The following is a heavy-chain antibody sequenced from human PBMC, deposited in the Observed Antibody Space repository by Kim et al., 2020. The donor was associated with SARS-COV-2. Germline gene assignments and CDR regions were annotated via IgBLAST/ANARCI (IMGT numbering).Heavy chain of an antibody. CDR2: ISSDGSND. V-gene: IGHV3-30*18. D-gene: IGHD3-9*01. J-gene: IGHJ3*01. CDR1: GLFFSHYG. CDR3: AKELEFRRPYFDFLYNGGTTGFNV. Sequence: GGSLRLSCVGSGLFFSHYGFQWVRQAPGKGLEWVAFISSDGSNDHYPESVKGRFTISKDNSKNTLFLEMNSLRPEDTAVYYCAKELEFRRPYFDFLYNGGTTGFNVWGRGTRVIVSS.